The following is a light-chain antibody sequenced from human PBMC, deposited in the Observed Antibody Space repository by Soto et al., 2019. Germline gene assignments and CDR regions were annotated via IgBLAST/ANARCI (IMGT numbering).Light chain of an antibody. V-gene: IGLV2-14*01. CDR3: SSDTSSSTSVV. J-gene: IGLJ2*01. Sequence: QPVLTQPASVSGSPGQSITISCTGTSSDVGGYNYVSWYQQHPGKAPKLMIYDVSKRPSGVSNRFSGFKSGNTASLTISGLQAEDEADYYCSSDTSSSTSVVFGGGTKLTVL. CDR1: SSDVGGYNY. CDR2: DVS.